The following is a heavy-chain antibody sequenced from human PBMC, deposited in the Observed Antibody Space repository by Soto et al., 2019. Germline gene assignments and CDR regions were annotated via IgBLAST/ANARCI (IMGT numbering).Heavy chain of an antibody. V-gene: IGHV1-2*02. Sequence: VQLVQSGAEVKKPGASVKVSCKASGYTFIGHFMHWVRQAPGQGLEWVGCINPNSAATKYAERLHGRVTMTTDTSSSTAYRERSRLRSDDAAFYYGGRDPGGSYGHGGQGTQVTASS. J-gene: IGHJ4*02. CDR3: GRDPGGSYGH. CDR2: INPNSAAT. CDR1: GYTFIGHF. D-gene: IGHD1-26*01.